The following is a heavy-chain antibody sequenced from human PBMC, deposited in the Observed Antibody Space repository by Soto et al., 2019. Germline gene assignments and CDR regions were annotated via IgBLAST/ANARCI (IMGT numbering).Heavy chain of an antibody. CDR1: GFTFSTYS. V-gene: IGHV3-48*02. CDR3: VRKAGSLGY. Sequence: EVQLVESGGGLVQPGGSLRLSCAGSGFTFSTYSMDWVRQAPGKGLEWISYISGSGGTIYYADSVKGRFTVSRDNAKHSLYLQMGGLRDEAPAVYYCVRKAGSLGYWWQGALVTVSS. CDR2: ISGSGGTI. J-gene: IGHJ4*02. D-gene: IGHD3-10*01.